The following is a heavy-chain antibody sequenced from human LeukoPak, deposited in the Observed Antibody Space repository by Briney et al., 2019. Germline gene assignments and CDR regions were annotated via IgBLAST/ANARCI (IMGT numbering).Heavy chain of an antibody. J-gene: IGHJ4*02. CDR2: INSDGSST. V-gene: IGHV3-74*01. CDR1: GFTFSNYW. D-gene: IGHD5-24*01. Sequence: GGSLRLSCAASGFTFSNYWMHWVRQAPGKGLVWVSRINSDGSSTSYADSVKGRFTISRDNAKNTLYLQMNSLRAEDTAVYYCAKDTVVEMATILHYWGQGTLVTVSS. CDR3: AKDTVVEMATILHY.